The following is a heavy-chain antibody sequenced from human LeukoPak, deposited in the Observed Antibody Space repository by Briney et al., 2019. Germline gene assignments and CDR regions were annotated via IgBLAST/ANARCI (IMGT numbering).Heavy chain of an antibody. J-gene: IGHJ4*02. Sequence: ASVKVPCKVSGYTLIQLSIHWVRQAPGKGLEWVGGFDPEDAEKFYAQMFQGRVTMTEDTSTDTAYMELSSLRSEDTAIYYCATYSSLYYFSIWGQGTLVTVSS. V-gene: IGHV1-24*01. D-gene: IGHD2/OR15-2a*01. CDR1: GYTLIQLS. CDR3: ATYSSLYYFSI. CDR2: FDPEDAEK.